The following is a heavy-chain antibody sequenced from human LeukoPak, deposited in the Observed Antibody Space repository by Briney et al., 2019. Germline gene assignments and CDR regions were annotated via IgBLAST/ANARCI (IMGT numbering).Heavy chain of an antibody. CDR2: INPSGGST. CDR1: GYTFTSYY. CDR3: ASRDGYTHHFDY. D-gene: IGHD5-24*01. J-gene: IGHJ4*02. V-gene: IGHV1-46*01. Sequence: ASVKVSCKASGYTFTSYYTHWVRQAPGQGLEWMGIINPSGGSTSYAQKFQGRVTMTRDTSTSTVYMELSSLRSEDTAVYYCASRDGYTHHFDYWGQGTLVTVSS.